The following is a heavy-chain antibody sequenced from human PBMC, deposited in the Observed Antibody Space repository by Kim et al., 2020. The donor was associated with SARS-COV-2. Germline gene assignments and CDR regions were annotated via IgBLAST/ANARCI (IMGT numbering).Heavy chain of an antibody. V-gene: IGHV3-15*01. D-gene: IGHD4-17*01. CDR2: IKSGGTT. CDR1: GFTFRKAW. CDR3: TTDLGDYGDYLRA. Sequence: GGSLRLSCAASGFTFRKAWMSWVRQTPGKGLEWVARIKSGGTTDYAAPVKGRVTISRDDSRNTLYMQMNSLKTEDTAVYYCTTDLGDYGDYLRAWGQGTPVTVSS. J-gene: IGHJ5*02.